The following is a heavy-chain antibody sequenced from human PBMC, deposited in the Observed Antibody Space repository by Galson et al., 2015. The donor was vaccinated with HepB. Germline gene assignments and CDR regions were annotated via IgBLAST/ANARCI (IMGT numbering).Heavy chain of an antibody. Sequence: SLRLSCAASGFTFSSYSMNWVRQAPGKGLEWVSSISSSSSYIYYADSVKGRFTISRDNAKNSVYLQMNSLRAGDTAIYYCAAEDVAVPGGDYWGQGTLVTVSS. V-gene: IGHV3-21*04. CDR1: GFTFSSYS. CDR3: AAEDVAVPGGDY. CDR2: ISSSSSYI. J-gene: IGHJ4*02. D-gene: IGHD6-19*01.